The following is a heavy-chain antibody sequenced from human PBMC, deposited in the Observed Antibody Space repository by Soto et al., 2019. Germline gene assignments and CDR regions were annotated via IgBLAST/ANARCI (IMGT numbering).Heavy chain of an antibody. CDR1: GFSLTTGVG. J-gene: IGHJ5*02. V-gene: IGHV2-5*01. CDR2: IYWNDEK. CDR3: AHRVNMARGPYNYFGP. Sequence: SGPTLVNPTQTLTLPCSFSGFSLTTGVGVGWIRQPPGKALEWLAIIYWNDEKLYNPSLKTRLTITKDTSKNQVVLTVTDMDPVDTATYYCAHRVNMARGPYNYFGPWGQGTLVTVSS. D-gene: IGHD3-10*01.